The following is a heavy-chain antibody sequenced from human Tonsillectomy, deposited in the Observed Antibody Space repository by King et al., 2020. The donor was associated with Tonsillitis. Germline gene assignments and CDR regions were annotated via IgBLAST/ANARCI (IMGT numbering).Heavy chain of an antibody. CDR1: EFTFNYAW. CDR3: AGDSIRTNDYAFDI. D-gene: IGHD1-7*01. J-gene: IGHJ3*02. Sequence: VQLVESGGGLVEPGRSLRLSCAASEFTFNYAWMNWVRQAPGKGLEWVGRIKRKSEGGTTDYAAPVKGRFIMSRDESKNTVYLQMNSLTTDDTAVYYCAGDSIRTNDYAFDIWGQGTMVTVS. CDR2: IKRKSEGGTT. V-gene: IGHV3-15*01.